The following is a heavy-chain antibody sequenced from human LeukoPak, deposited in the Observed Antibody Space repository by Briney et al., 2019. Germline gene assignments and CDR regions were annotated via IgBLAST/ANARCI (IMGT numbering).Heavy chain of an antibody. CDR2: IYYSGST. J-gene: IGHJ6*03. CDR1: GGSISSSTYY. CDR3: ARTLPHYYYYYMDV. Sequence: PSETLSLTCTVSGGSISSSTYYWGWIRQPPGKGLEWIGSIYYSGSTYYNPPLKSRVTISVDTSKNQFSLKLTSVTAADTAVYYCARTLPHYYYYYMDVWGKGTTVTVSS. V-gene: IGHV4-39*01.